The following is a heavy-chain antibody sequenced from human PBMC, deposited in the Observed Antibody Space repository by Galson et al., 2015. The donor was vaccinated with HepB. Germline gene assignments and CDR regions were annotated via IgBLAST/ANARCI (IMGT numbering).Heavy chain of an antibody. CDR3: AKDGGGELLWFGRGLYGMDV. CDR1: GFTFSNCA. D-gene: IGHD3-10*01. J-gene: IGHJ6*02. V-gene: IGHV3-23*01. Sequence: ALRLSCAAAGFTFSNCAMSWVRQAPGKGLERVSSFTGSGGITYYADSVKGRFSISRDNSKNTMYVQMNSLRAEDTAVYYCAKDGGGELLWFGRGLYGMDVWGQGTTVTVSS. CDR2: FTGSGGIT.